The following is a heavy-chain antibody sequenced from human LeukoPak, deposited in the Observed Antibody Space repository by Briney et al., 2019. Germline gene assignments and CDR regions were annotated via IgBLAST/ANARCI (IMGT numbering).Heavy chain of an antibody. Sequence: PGGSLRLSCAASGFTFSSYWMHWVRQAPGKGLVWVARSKSDGTTTSYVGSVKGRFTISRDNAKNTLYLQMNSLRAEDTAVYYCARGYPTATTHFDYWGQGTLVTVSS. J-gene: IGHJ4*02. D-gene: IGHD4-17*01. CDR3: ARGYPTATTHFDY. CDR2: SKSDGTTT. V-gene: IGHV3-74*01. CDR1: GFTFSSYW.